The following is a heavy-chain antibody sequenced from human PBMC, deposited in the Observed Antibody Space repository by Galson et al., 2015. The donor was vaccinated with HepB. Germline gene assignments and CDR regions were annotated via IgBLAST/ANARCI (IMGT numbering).Heavy chain of an antibody. CDR1: GYTFTSYG. D-gene: IGHD2-15*01. V-gene: IGHV1-18*04. CDR2: ISAYNGNT. J-gene: IGHJ5*02. CDR3: ARNLGGRYCSGGSCYSNWFDP. Sequence: SVKVSCKASGYTFTSYGISWVRQAPGQGLEWMGWISAYNGNTNYAQKLQGRVTMTTDTSTSTAYMELRSLRSDDTAVYYCARNLGGRYCSGGSCYSNWFDPWGQGTLVTVSS.